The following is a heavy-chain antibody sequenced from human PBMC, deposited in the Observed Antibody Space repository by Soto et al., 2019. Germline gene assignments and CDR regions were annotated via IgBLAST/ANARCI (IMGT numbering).Heavy chain of an antibody. CDR3: AHSFGARRPSGGDSDCPY. CDR2: IYWNDDK. Sequence: SGPTLVNPTQTLTLTCTFSGFSLSTTGVAVGWIRQPPGKALEFVALIYWNDDKRYSPSLKSRLTIAKDTSKNQVVLTLTNMDPVDTATYYCAHSFGARRPSGGDSDCPYRGQGALVIVSS. CDR1: GFSLSTTGVA. D-gene: IGHD2-21*02. V-gene: IGHV2-5*01. J-gene: IGHJ4*02.